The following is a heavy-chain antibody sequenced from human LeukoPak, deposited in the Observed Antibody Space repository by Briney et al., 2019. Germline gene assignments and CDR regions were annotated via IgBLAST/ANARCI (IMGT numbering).Heavy chain of an antibody. Sequence: PGASVKVSCKASGYTFTGYYMHWVRQAPGQGLEWMGWINHNSGGTNYAQKFQGRVTMTRDTSISTAYMELSRLRSDDTAVYYCARDSPTTYYYDSSGYYSLWGQGTLVTVSS. D-gene: IGHD3-22*01. J-gene: IGHJ4*02. CDR2: INHNSGGT. CDR3: ARDSPTTYYYDSSGYYSL. CDR1: GYTFTGYY. V-gene: IGHV1-2*02.